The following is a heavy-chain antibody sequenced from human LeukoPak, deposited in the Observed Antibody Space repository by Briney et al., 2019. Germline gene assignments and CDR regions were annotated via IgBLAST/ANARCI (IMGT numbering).Heavy chain of an antibody. Sequence: SETLSLTCTVSGGSISSYYWSWIRQPPGKGLEWVGYIYYSGSTNYNPSLKSRVTTSVDTSKNQLSLKLSSVTAADTAVYYCERVIGYCSSTSCFGYFDYWGQGTLVTVSS. V-gene: IGHV4-59*08. CDR3: ERVIGYCSSTSCFGYFDY. CDR2: IYYSGST. CDR1: GGSISSYY. D-gene: IGHD2-2*01. J-gene: IGHJ4*02.